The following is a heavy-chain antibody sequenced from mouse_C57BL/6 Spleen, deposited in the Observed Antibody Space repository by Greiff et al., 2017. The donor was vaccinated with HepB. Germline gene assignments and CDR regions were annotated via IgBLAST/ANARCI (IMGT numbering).Heavy chain of an antibody. CDR3: TRDTTVVAGFDY. J-gene: IGHJ2*01. CDR1: GYTFTDYE. Sequence: QVQLQQSGAELVRPGASVTLSCKASGYTFTDYEMHWVKQTPVHGLEWIGAIDPETGGTAYNQKFKGKAILTADKSSSTAYIELRSLTSEDSAVYYCTRDTTVVAGFDYWGQGTTLTVSS. D-gene: IGHD1-1*01. V-gene: IGHV1-15*01. CDR2: IDPETGGT.